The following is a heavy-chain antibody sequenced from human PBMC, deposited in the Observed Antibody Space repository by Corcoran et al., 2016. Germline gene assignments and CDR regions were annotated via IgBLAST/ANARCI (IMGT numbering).Heavy chain of an antibody. CDR1: GFTFTSSA. CDR3: AAGSRDPRVMEERGDFDY. D-gene: IGHD2-21*01. V-gene: IGHV1-58*01. Sequence: QMQLVQSGPEVKKPGTSVKVSCKASGFTFTSSAVQWVRQARGQRLEWIGWIVVGSGNTNYAQKFQERVTITRDMSTSTAYMELSSLRSEDTAVYYCAAGSRDPRVMEERGDFDYWGQGTLVTVSS. CDR2: IVVGSGNT. J-gene: IGHJ4*02.